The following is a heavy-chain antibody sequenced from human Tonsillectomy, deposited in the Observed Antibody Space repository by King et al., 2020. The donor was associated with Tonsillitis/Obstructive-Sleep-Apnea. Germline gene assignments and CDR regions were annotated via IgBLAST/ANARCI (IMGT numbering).Heavy chain of an antibody. D-gene: IGHD2-2*01. CDR2: IYWDDDK. CDR3: AHSWSEIVVPVNTRFDY. Sequence: TLKESGPTLVKPTQTLTLTCTFSGFSLSTSGVGVGWIRQPPGKALEWLALIYWDDDKRCSPSLKSRLTITNDTSKNKVGITMTNMDPVDTATNYCAHSWSEIVVPVNTRFDYWGEGTLVTDSA. J-gene: IGHJ4*02. CDR1: GFSLSTSGVG. V-gene: IGHV2-5*02.